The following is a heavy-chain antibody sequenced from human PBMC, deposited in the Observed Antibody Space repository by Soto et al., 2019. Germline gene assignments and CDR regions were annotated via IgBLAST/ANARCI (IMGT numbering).Heavy chain of an antibody. CDR1: GFTFSDHG. J-gene: IGHJ4*02. CDR2: ISNDAGRT. Sequence: EVQLLESGGGVVQPGGSLRLYCAASGFTFSDHGMTWVRQAPGKGLEWVSSISNDAGRTFYADSVKGRFTVSRDRSTNTLYLQMTSLRAEDTAVYFCARPPLYSSGGYFDTWGQGTLVTVSS. CDR3: ARPPLYSSGGYFDT. V-gene: IGHV3-23*01. D-gene: IGHD6-19*01.